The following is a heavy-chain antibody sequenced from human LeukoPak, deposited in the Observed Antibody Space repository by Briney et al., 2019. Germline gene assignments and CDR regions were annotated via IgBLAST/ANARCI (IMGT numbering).Heavy chain of an antibody. CDR2: SSSSGSTI. J-gene: IGHJ4*02. D-gene: IGHD3-22*01. CDR3: ARYYYDSSGYYYFDY. Sequence: GGSLRLSCVASGFNFRDYYMGWIRQAPGKGLKWVSYSSSSGSTIYYAASVKGRFTISRDNAKNSLYLQMNSLRTEDTAVYSCARYYYDSSGYYYFDYWGQGTLVTVSS. CDR1: GFNFRDYY. V-gene: IGHV3-11*01.